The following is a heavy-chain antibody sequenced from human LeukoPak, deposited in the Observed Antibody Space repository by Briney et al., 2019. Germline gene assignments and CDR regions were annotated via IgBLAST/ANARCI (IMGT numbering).Heavy chain of an antibody. CDR3: AKDYDFWSGYLS. CDR2: ISGSGGST. V-gene: IGHV3-23*01. Sequence: SGGSLRLSCAVSGFTFSSYAMSWVRQAPGKGLEWVSAISGSGGSTYYADAVKGRFTISRDNSKNTLYLQMNSLRAEDTAVYYCAKDYDFWSGYLSWGQGTLVTVS. J-gene: IGHJ5*02. CDR1: GFTFSSYA. D-gene: IGHD3-3*01.